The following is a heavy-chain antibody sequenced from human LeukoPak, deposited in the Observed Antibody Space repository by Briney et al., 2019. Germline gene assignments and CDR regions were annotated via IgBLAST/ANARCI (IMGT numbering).Heavy chain of an antibody. CDR3: AKDGGQGADY. CDR1: GFTFSTYT. J-gene: IGHJ4*02. V-gene: IGHV3-23*01. CDR2: ISGRDGST. Sequence: GGSLRLSCAASGFTFSTYTMSWVRQAPGKGLEWVSGISGRDGSTYYADSVKGRFTISRDISKNTLYLQMNSLRAEDMAVYYCAKDGGQGADYWGQGTLVTVSS. D-gene: IGHD3-16*01.